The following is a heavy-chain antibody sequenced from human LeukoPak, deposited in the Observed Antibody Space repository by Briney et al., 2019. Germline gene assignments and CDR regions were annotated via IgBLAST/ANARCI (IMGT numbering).Heavy chain of an antibody. CDR3: ARGQWDYGDYFRFDF. Sequence: SQTLSLTCAISGDSVFSNSAAWNWIRQSPSRGLEWLGRTYYRSKYYYDYAVSVKSRITINPDTSKNQFSLQLNSVTPEDTAVYYCARGQWDYGDYFRFDFWGQGTLVTVSS. V-gene: IGHV6-1*01. D-gene: IGHD4-17*01. CDR2: TYYRSKYYY. CDR1: GDSVFSNSAA. J-gene: IGHJ4*02.